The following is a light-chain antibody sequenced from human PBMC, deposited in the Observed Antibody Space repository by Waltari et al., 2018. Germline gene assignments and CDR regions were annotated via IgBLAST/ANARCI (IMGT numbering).Light chain of an antibody. CDR2: AAS. CDR1: QSVSSD. CDR3: QQYNNWPLT. J-gene: IGKJ1*01. Sequence: EMVMTQSPATLSVSPGERATLACRASQSVSSDLAWYQQKSGLAPRLLIYAASNRATGIPARFNGGGSGTEFTLTISSLQSGDSAVYYCQQYNNWPLTFGQGTKVEIK. V-gene: IGKV3-15*01.